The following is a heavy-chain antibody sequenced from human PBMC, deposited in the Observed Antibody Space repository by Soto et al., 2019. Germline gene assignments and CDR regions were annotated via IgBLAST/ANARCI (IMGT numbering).Heavy chain of an antibody. D-gene: IGHD2-2*02. Sequence: GGSLRLSCAASGFILSSYWMHWVRQAPGKGLVWVSRINSDGSSTSYADSVKGRFTISRDNAKNTLYLQMNSLRAEDTAVYYCARELPTAIRGGYYYSYGMDVWGQGTTVTVSS. V-gene: IGHV3-74*01. CDR1: GFILSSYW. CDR3: ARELPTAIRGGYYYSYGMDV. CDR2: INSDGSST. J-gene: IGHJ6*02.